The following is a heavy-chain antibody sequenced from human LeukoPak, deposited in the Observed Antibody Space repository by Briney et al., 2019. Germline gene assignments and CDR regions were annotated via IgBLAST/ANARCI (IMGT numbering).Heavy chain of an antibody. J-gene: IGHJ4*02. Sequence: SETLSLTCTVSGGSISSSSYYWGWIRQPPGKGLEWIGYIYYSGSTNYNPSLKSRVTISVDTSKNQFSLKLSSVTAADTAVYYCASEWDSWGQGTLVTVSS. V-gene: IGHV4-61*05. CDR2: IYYSGST. CDR1: GGSISSSSYY. CDR3: ASEWDS. D-gene: IGHD1-26*01.